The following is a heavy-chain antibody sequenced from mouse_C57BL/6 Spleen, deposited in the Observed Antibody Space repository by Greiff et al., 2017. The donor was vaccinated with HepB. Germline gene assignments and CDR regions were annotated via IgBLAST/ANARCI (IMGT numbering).Heavy chain of an antibody. CDR2: ISDGGSYT. D-gene: IGHD2-3*01. V-gene: IGHV5-4*01. Sequence: EVMLVESGGGLVKPGGSLKLSCAASGFTFSSYAMSWVRQTPEKRLEWVATISDGGSYTYYPDNVKGRFTISRDNAKNNLYLQMSHLKSEDTAMYYCAREVDAVPYFDYWGQGTTLTVSS. J-gene: IGHJ2*01. CDR1: GFTFSSYA. CDR3: AREVDAVPYFDY.